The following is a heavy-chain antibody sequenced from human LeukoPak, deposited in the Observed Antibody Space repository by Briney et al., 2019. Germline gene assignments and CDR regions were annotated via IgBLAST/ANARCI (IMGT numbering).Heavy chain of an antibody. CDR2: IYYTGRT. CDR3: ARENEDYSNYPLTPGFDW. CDR1: GVSITNSYFY. J-gene: IGHJ4*02. D-gene: IGHD4-11*01. Sequence: SETLSLTCTVSGVSITNSYFYWGWVRQPPGKGLEWIGSIYYTGRTYSNPSLKSRVTISVDTSKNLFSLKLTSVTAADTAVYYCARENEDYSNYPLTPGFDWWGQGTLAIVSS. V-gene: IGHV4-39*07.